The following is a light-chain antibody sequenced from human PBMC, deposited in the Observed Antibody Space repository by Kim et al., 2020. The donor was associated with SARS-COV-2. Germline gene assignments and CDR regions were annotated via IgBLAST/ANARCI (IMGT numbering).Light chain of an antibody. Sequence: SSELTQDPAVSVALGQTVRITCQGDSLRSYYASWYQQKPGQAPVLVIYGKNNRPSGLPDRFSGSSSGNTASLTITGAQAEDEADYYCNSRDSSGNFYVFG. CDR3: NSRDSSGNFYV. CDR2: GKN. J-gene: IGLJ1*01. CDR1: SLRSYY. V-gene: IGLV3-19*01.